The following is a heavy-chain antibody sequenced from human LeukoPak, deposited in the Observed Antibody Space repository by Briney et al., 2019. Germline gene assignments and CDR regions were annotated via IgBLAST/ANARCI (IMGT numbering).Heavy chain of an antibody. Sequence: SETLSLTCTVSGGSISSSSYYWGWIRQPPGKGLEWIGSIYYSGSTYYNPSLKSRVTISADTSKNQFSLKLSSVTAADTAVYYCARHGGTTGIDAFDIWGQGTMVTVSS. CDR2: IYYSGST. D-gene: IGHD1-1*01. CDR3: ARHGGTTGIDAFDI. CDR1: GGSISSSSYY. V-gene: IGHV4-39*01. J-gene: IGHJ3*02.